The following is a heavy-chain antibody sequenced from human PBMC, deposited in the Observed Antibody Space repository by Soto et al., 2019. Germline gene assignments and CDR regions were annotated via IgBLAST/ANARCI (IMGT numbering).Heavy chain of an antibody. CDR3: ARGTDYADLGNAEYFHP. Sequence: QVQLVESGGGVVQPGRPLRLSCAASGFTFRTYGIHWVRQAPGKGLEWVALISKDGTSTYYADSVRGRFTTSRDNSQNKVFLQMNSLRPEDTAIYFCARGTDYADLGNAEYFHPWGQGTLVTVSS. CDR2: ISKDGTST. CDR1: GFTFRTYG. D-gene: IGHD4-17*01. V-gene: IGHV3-30*03. J-gene: IGHJ1*01.